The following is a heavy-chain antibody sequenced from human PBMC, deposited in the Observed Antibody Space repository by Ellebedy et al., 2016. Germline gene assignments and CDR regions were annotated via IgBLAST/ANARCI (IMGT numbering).Heavy chain of an antibody. D-gene: IGHD2-21*02. J-gene: IGHJ4*02. CDR3: ARGLIRGMVTAIHDY. CDR2: INHSGST. CDR1: GGSFSGYY. Sequence: GSLRLXXAVYGGSFSGYYWSWIRQPPGKGLEWIGEINHSGSTNYNPSLKSRVTISVDTSKNQFSLKLRSVTAADTAVYYCARGLIRGMVTAIHDYWGQGTLVTVSS. V-gene: IGHV4-34*01.